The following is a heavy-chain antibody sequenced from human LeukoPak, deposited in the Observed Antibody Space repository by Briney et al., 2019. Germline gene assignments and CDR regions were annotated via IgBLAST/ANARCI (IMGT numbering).Heavy chain of an antibody. CDR2: INPSGGST. J-gene: IGHJ6*02. Sequence: ASVMVSCKVSGYTLTELSMHWVRQAPGQGLEWMGIINPSGGSTSYAQKFQGRVTMTRDTSTSTVYMELSSLRSEDTAVYYCASGYGSGSYPLAPIGVLDYYYYYGMGVWGQGTTVTVSS. CDR1: GYTLTELS. D-gene: IGHD3-10*01. V-gene: IGHV1-46*01. CDR3: ASGYGSGSYPLAPIGVLDYYYYYGMGV.